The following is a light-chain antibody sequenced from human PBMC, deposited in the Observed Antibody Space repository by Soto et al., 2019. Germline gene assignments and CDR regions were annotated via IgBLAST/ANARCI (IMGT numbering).Light chain of an antibody. CDR3: HPFGSSPYT. V-gene: IGKV3-20*01. Sequence: ENVLTQSPDTLSLSPGERATLSCRASQSLGSTYLAWYQQKPGQPPRRLMYEASSRDTDVPDRFSGSGSGTDFPLTISRLEPEDFAVYFCHPFGSSPYTFGQGTKLEI. CDR1: QSLGSTY. J-gene: IGKJ2*01. CDR2: EAS.